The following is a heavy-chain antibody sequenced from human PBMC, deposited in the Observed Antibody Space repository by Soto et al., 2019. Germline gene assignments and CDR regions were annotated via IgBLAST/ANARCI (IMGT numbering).Heavy chain of an antibody. D-gene: IGHD3-10*01. CDR1: GGSISIGGYY. CDR2: IYYSGST. Sequence: SETLSLTCTVSGGSISIGGYYWSWIRQHPGKGLEWIGYIYYSGSTYYNPSLKSRVTISVDTSKNQFSLKLSSVTAADTAVYYCSRAESLLLLGELLFGDLDYWGQGTLVTVS. CDR3: SRAESLLLLGELLFGDLDY. V-gene: IGHV4-31*03. J-gene: IGHJ4*02.